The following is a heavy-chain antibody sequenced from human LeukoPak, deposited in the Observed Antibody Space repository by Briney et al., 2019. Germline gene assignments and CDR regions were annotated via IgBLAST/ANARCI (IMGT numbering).Heavy chain of an antibody. CDR1: GFTFSSYA. D-gene: IGHD5-12*01. CDR2: ISGNGGST. V-gene: IGHV3-23*01. Sequence: PGGSLRLSCAASGFTFSSYAMSWVRQAPGKGLEWVSAISGNGGSTYYADSVKGRFTISRDNSKNTLYLQMNSLKTEDTAVYYCTTDRLIVATWDAFDIWGQGTMVTVSS. J-gene: IGHJ3*02. CDR3: TTDRLIVATWDAFDI.